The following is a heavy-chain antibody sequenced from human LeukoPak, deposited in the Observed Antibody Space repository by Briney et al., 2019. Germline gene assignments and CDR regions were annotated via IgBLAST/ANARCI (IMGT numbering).Heavy chain of an antibody. CDR3: ARADDYGDYPYYFDY. V-gene: IGHV4-59*01. CDR2: IYYSGST. J-gene: IGHJ4*02. Sequence: SETLSLTCTVPGGSISSYYWSWIRQPPGKGLEWIGYIYYSGSTNYNPSLKSRVTISVDTSKNQFSLKLSSVTAADTAVYYCARADDYGDYPYYFDYWGQGTLVTVSS. CDR1: GGSISSYY. D-gene: IGHD4-17*01.